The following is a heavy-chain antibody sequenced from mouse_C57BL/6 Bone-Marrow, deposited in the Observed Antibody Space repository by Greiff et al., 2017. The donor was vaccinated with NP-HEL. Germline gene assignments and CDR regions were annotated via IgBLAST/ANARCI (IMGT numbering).Heavy chain of an antibody. CDR3: ARGRLLRGFYAMDY. J-gene: IGHJ4*01. V-gene: IGHV5-17*01. D-gene: IGHD1-1*01. CDR2: ISSGSSTI. Sequence: EVQGVESGGGLVKPGGSLKLSCAASGFTFSDYGMHWVRQAPEKGLEWVAYISSGSSTIYYADTVKGRFTISRDNAKNTLFLQMTSLRSEDTAMYYCARGRLLRGFYAMDYWGQGTSVTVSS. CDR1: GFTFSDYG.